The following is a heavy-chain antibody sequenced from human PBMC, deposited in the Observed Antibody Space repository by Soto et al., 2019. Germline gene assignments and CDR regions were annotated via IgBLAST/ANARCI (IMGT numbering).Heavy chain of an antibody. V-gene: IGHV3-23*01. Sequence: GGSLRLSCAASGFTFSSYAMHWVRQAPGKGLEWVSAISGSGGSTYYADSVKGRFTISRDNSRNTLYLQMNSLRAEDTAVYYCAKDRLRIAVVGAFDIWGQGTMVTVSS. CDR1: GFTFSSYA. D-gene: IGHD6-19*01. CDR3: AKDRLRIAVVGAFDI. J-gene: IGHJ3*02. CDR2: ISGSGGST.